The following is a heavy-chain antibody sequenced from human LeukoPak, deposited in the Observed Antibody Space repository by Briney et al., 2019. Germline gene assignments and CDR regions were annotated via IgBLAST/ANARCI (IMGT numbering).Heavy chain of an antibody. CDR1: GDSITSGDYY. CDR3: ARTARDGNKYYFDS. CDR2: VHVTGST. D-gene: IGHD5-24*01. Sequence: SETLSLTCTVSGDSITSGDYYWSWIRQPAGKGLEWIGRVHVTGSTVSIPSLKSRVTMSVDTSRDFLSLNLTSVTAADTAVYYCARTARDGNKYYFDSWGQGSLVTVSS. J-gene: IGHJ4*02. V-gene: IGHV4-61*02.